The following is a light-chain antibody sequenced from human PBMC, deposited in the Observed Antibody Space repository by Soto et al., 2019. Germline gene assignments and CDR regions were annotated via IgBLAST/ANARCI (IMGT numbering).Light chain of an antibody. Sequence: DIQLTQSPSFLSASVGDRVTMTCRASLGISGYLAWYQQKPGRVPRLLIYSASSLQSGVPSRFSGSGSGTEFTLTISSLQPEDFASYYCQQYNSSSRTFGQGTKVEIK. CDR3: QQYNSSSRT. J-gene: IGKJ1*01. CDR2: SAS. CDR1: LGISGY. V-gene: IGKV1-9*01.